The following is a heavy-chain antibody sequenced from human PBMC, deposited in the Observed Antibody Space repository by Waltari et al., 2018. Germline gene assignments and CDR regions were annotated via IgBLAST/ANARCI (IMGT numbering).Heavy chain of an antibody. CDR1: GYTFTSYD. Sequence: QVQLVQSGAEVKKPGASVKVSCKAAGYTFTSYDINWVRQATGQGLEWRGWMNPNSGNTGYAQKFQGRVTITRNTSISTAYMELSSLRSEDTAVYYCAREYTLYYYYGMDVWGQGTTVTVSS. D-gene: IGHD1-1*01. CDR3: AREYTLYYYYGMDV. J-gene: IGHJ6*02. V-gene: IGHV1-8*03. CDR2: MNPNSGNT.